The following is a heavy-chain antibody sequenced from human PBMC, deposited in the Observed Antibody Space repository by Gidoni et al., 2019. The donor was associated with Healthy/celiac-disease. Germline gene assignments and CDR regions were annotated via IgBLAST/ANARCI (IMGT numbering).Heavy chain of an antibody. V-gene: IGHV3-23*01. CDR1: GFTFSSYA. D-gene: IGHD4-4*01. Sequence: EVQLLESGGGLVQPGGSLRLSCAASGFTFSSYAMRWVRQAPGKGLEWVSAISGSGGSTYYADSVKGRFTISRDNSKNTLYLQMNSLRAEDTAVYYCAKGVVTTWLPWARGGYFDYWGQGTLVTVSS. CDR2: ISGSGGST. J-gene: IGHJ4*02. CDR3: AKGVVTTWLPWARGGYFDY.